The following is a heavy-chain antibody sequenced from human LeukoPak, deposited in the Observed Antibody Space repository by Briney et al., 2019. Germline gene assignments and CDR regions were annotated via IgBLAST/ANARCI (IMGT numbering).Heavy chain of an antibody. D-gene: IGHD2-15*01. Sequence: PGGSLRLSCAASGFTFSTYEMNWVRQAPGKGLEWVSYISSSGSTLSYADSVRGRFSISRDNAKNSVHLQMNSLRVEDTAVYYCARDWSVAANRFDFWGQGTLVTVSS. V-gene: IGHV3-48*03. CDR3: ARDWSVAANRFDF. CDR2: ISSSGSTL. J-gene: IGHJ4*02. CDR1: GFTFSTYE.